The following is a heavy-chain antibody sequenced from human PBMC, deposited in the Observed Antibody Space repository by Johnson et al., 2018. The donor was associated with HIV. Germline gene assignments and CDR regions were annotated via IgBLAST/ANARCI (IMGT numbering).Heavy chain of an antibody. J-gene: IGHJ3*02. V-gene: IGHV3-7*05. CDR1: GFTFSSYW. CDR2: IKQDGSEK. Sequence: VLLVESGGGVVQPGRSLRVSCGTSGFTFSSYWMSWVRQAPGKGLEWVANIKQDGSEKYYVDSVKGRFTISRDNAKNSLYLQMNSLRAEDTAVYYCARVRPYNWHDVHAFDIWGQGTMVTVSS. CDR3: ARVRPYNWHDVHAFDI. D-gene: IGHD1-20*01.